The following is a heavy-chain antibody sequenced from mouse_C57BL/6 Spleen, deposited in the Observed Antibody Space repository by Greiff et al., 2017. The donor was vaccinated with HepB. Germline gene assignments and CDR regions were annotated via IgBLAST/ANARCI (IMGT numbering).Heavy chain of an antibody. CDR3: TTDYSNPEGMDY. J-gene: IGHJ4*01. Sequence: EVKLLESGAELVRPGASVKLSCTASGFNIKDYYMHWVKQRPEQGLEWIGRIDPEDGDTEYAPKFQGKATMTADTSSNTAYLQLSSLTSEDTAVYYCTTDYSNPEGMDYWGQGTSVTVSS. CDR1: GFNIKDYY. V-gene: IGHV14-1*01. D-gene: IGHD2-5*01. CDR2: IDPEDGDT.